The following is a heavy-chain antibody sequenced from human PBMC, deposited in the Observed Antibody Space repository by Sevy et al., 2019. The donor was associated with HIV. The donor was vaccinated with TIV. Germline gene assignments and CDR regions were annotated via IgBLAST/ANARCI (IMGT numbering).Heavy chain of an antibody. V-gene: IGHV3-49*04. J-gene: IGHJ4*02. D-gene: IGHD6-13*01. Sequence: GGSLRLSCTASGFTFGDYCMSWVRQAPGKGLEWVAFLKSDVYGGTVDHAASVRGRFVISRDDSKTIAYLQMNDLKTDESGVYYCTRWKAAQSIFDYWGQGALVTVSS. CDR1: GFTFGDYC. CDR3: TRWKAAQSIFDY. CDR2: LKSDVYGGTV.